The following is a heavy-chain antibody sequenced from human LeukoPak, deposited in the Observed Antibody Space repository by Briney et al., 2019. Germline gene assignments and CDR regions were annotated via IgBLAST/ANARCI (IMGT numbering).Heavy chain of an antibody. CDR2: ISGNGGST. CDR1: GFTFSAYA. CDR3: AKDHDFWSGYSDY. V-gene: IGHV3-23*01. Sequence: GGSLRLSCAASGFTFSAYAMSWVRQAPGKGLEWVSVISGNGGSTYYADSVKGRFTISRDNSKNTLYLQMNSLRAEDTAVYYCAKDHDFWSGYSDYWGQGTLVTVSS. D-gene: IGHD3-3*01. J-gene: IGHJ4*02.